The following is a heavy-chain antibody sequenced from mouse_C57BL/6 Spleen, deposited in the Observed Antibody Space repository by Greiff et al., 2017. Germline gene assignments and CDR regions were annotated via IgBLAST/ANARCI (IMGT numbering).Heavy chain of an antibody. CDR3: ARLGGNYLYYYAMDY. V-gene: IGHV1-52*01. CDR1: GYTFTSYW. J-gene: IGHJ4*01. Sequence: VQLQQPGAELVRPGSSVKLSCKASGYTFTSYWMHWVKQRPIQGLEWIGNIDPSDSETHYNQKFKDKATLTVDKSSSTAYMQLSSLTSEDSAVYYCARLGGNYLYYYAMDYWGQGTSVTVSS. D-gene: IGHD2-1*01. CDR2: IDPSDSET.